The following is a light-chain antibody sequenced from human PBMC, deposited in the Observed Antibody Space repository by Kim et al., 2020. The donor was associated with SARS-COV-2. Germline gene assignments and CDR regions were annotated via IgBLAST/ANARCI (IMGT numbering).Light chain of an antibody. V-gene: IGKV1-5*03. Sequence: DIQMTQSPSTLSASVGDSVTMTCRASQTISRRMAWYQQKPGKVPTLLIYEASTLESGVPSRFSGSRSGTEFTLTISSLQPDDFATYYCQQYNDYSATFGQGTKLEI. J-gene: IGKJ2*01. CDR1: QTISRR. CDR3: QQYNDYSAT. CDR2: EAS.